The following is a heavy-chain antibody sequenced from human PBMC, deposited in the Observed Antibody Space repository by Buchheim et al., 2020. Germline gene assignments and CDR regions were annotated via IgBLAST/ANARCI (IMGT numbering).Heavy chain of an antibody. V-gene: IGHV3-7*01. D-gene: IGHD5-12*01. CDR3: ARTGYNNGYYYFEH. CDR2: IEKDGSEG. CDR1: GFTFSAYW. J-gene: IGHJ4*02. Sequence: EVQLVESGGGLVQPGGSLRLSCTASGFTFSAYWMSWVRQAPGKGLEWVANIEKDGSEGYYMGSVKGRFTISRDNAKNSVYLQMNSMGDEDTAVYYCARTGYNNGYYYFEHWGQGTL.